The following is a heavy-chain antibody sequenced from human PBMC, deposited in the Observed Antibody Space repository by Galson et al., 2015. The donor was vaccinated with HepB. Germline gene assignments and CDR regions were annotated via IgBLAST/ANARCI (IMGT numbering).Heavy chain of an antibody. CDR3: ARLGDFSGYSSR. CDR2: IRSRANNYAT. CDR1: GFTFSGST. V-gene: IGHV3-73*01. Sequence: SLRLSCAASGFTFSGSTIHWVRQASGKGPEWIGRIRSRANNYATSYVPSLGGRFTISRDDSKNMAYLHMRSLKTEDTAVYYCARLGDFSGYSSRWGQGTPVTVSS. J-gene: IGHJ4*02. D-gene: IGHD5-12*01.